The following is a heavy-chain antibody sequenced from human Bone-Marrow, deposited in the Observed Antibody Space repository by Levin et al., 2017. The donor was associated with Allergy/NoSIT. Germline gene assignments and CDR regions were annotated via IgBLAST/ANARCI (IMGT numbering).Heavy chain of an antibody. CDR1: GFTFSNYW. V-gene: IGHV3-74*03. CDR2: MKTDGSHT. J-gene: IGHJ6*02. D-gene: IGHD4-23*01. CDR3: SGAADGGGYYYGMDV. Sequence: GGSLRLSCAASGFTFSNYWIHWVRQGPGKGLVWVSRMKTDGSHTAYADSVKGRFTISSDNAKNTVYLQMNSVRAEDTAVYYCSGAADGGGYYYGMDVWGQGSTVTVSS.